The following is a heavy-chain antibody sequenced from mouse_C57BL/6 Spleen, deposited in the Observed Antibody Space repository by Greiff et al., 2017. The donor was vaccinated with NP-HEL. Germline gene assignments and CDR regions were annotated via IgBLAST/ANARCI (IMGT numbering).Heavy chain of an antibody. CDR1: GFSLTSYG. Sequence: VKLVESGPGLVQPSQSLSITCTVSGFSLTSYGVHWVRQSPGKGLEWLGVIWSGGSTDYNAAFISRLSISKDNSKSQVFFKMNSLQADDTAIYYCARNSNYERSAMDYWGQGTSVTVSS. CDR3: ARNSNYERSAMDY. V-gene: IGHV2-2*01. J-gene: IGHJ4*01. CDR2: IWSGGST. D-gene: IGHD2-5*01.